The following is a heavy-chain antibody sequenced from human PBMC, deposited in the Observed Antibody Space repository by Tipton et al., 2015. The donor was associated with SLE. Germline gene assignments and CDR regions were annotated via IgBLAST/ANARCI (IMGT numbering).Heavy chain of an antibody. CDR1: GGSISNYY. J-gene: IGHJ2*01. D-gene: IGHD6-19*01. V-gene: IGHV4-59*01. CDR2: MSNSGGA. CDR3: ARAWSYSTGWYYDL. Sequence: TLSLTCTVSGGSISNYYWSWIRQPPGKGLEWIGYMSNSGGANYNPSLGSRVTMSLDTSKNQFSLKLSPVTAADTAVYYCARAWSYSTGWYYDLWGRGTLVTVSS.